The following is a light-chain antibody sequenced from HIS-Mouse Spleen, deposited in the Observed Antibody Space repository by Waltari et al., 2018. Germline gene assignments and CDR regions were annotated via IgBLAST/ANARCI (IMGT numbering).Light chain of an antibody. CDR1: SSDVGSYNL. J-gene: IGLJ2*01. CDR3: CSYAGSSTFVV. Sequence: QSALTQPASVSGSPGQSITISCTGTSSDVGSYNLVSWYQQHPGKAPKRMIYEGSKRPSGVSNRFSGSKSGNTASLTISGLQAEDEADYYCCSYAGSSTFVVFGGGTKLTVL. CDR2: EGS. V-gene: IGLV2-23*01.